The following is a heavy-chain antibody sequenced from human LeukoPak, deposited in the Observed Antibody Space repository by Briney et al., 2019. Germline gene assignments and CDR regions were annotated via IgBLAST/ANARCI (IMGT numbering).Heavy chain of an antibody. CDR1: GGSISSSSYY. V-gene: IGHV4-39*07. J-gene: IGHJ4*02. CDR2: IYYSGST. CDR3: ARDRSPGYYDSSGYQY. Sequence: SETLSLTCTVSGGSISSSSYYWGWIRQPPGKGPEWIGSIYYSGSTYYNPSLKSRVTISIDTSKNQFSLKLTSVTAADTAVYYCARDRSPGYYDSSGYQYWGQGTLVTVSS. D-gene: IGHD3-22*01.